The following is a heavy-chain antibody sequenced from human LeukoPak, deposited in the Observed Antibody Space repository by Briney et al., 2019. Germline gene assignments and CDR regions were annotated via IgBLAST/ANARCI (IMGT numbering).Heavy chain of an antibody. CDR3: AELGITMIGGV. J-gene: IGHJ6*04. Sequence: GGSLRLSCAASGFTSSSYAMSWVRQAPGKGLEWVSYISSSGSTIYYADSVKGRFTISRDNAKNSLYLQMNSLRAEDTAVYYCAELGITMIGGVWGKGTTVTISS. D-gene: IGHD3-10*02. CDR2: ISSSGSTI. CDR1: GFTSSSYA. V-gene: IGHV3-48*03.